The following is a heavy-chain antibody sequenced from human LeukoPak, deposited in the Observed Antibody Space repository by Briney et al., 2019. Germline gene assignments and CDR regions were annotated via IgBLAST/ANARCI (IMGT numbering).Heavy chain of an antibody. D-gene: IGHD3-22*01. CDR3: ARDPRYYDSSGYYH. CDR1: GGTFSSYA. Sequence: SVKVSCKASGGTFSSYAISWVRQAPGQGLEWMGRIIPIFGTANYAQKFQGRVTTTTDESTSTAYMELSSLRSEDTAVYYCARDPRYYDSSGYYHWGQGTLVTVSS. CDR2: IIPIFGTA. V-gene: IGHV1-69*05. J-gene: IGHJ5*02.